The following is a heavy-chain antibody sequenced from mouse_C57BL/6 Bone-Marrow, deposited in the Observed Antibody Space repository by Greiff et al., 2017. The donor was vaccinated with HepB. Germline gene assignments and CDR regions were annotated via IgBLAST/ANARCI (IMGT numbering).Heavy chain of an antibody. V-gene: IGHV5-4*01. CDR2: ISDGGSYT. CDR3: ARDEDFFAY. CDR1: GFTFSSYA. J-gene: IGHJ3*01. Sequence: EVKVVESGGGLVKPGGSLKLSCAASGFTFSSYAMSWVRQTPEKRLEWVATISDGGSYTYYPDNVKGRFTISRDNAKNNLYLQMSHLKSEDTAMYYCARDEDFFAYWGQGTLVTVSA.